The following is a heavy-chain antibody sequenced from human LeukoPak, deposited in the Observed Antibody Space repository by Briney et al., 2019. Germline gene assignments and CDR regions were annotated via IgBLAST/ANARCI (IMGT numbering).Heavy chain of an antibody. V-gene: IGHV3-30-3*01. CDR2: ISYDGSNK. J-gene: IGHJ4*02. Sequence: GGSLRLSCAASGFTFSNHAMHWVRQAPGKGLEWVAVISYDGSNKYYADSVKGRFTISRDNSKNTLYLQMNSLRAEDTAVYYCAKDKVLLWFGELCTFDYWGQGTLVTVSS. D-gene: IGHD3-10*01. CDR3: AKDKVLLWFGELCTFDY. CDR1: GFTFSNHA.